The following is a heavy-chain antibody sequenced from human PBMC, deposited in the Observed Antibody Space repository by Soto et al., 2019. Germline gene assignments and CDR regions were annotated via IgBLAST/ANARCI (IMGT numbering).Heavy chain of an antibody. D-gene: IGHD3-10*01. J-gene: IGHJ6*02. CDR3: ASPMGGSGSRTRVYGMDV. CDR1: GGTFSSYT. V-gene: IGHV1-69*02. Sequence: GASVKVSCKASGGTFSSYTISWVRQAPGQGLEWMGRIIPILGIANYAQKFQGRVAITADKSTSTAYMELSSLRSEDTAVYYCASPMGGSGSRTRVYGMDVWGQGTSVTVSS. CDR2: IIPILGIA.